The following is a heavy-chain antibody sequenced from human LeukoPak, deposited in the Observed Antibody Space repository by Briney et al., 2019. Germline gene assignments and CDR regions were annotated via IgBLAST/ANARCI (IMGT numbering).Heavy chain of an antibody. CDR1: GFTFSDYY. CDR3: ARVNDFWSGSQVWFDP. D-gene: IGHD3-3*01. CDR2: ISSSGSTI. J-gene: IGHJ5*02. V-gene: IGHV3-11*01. Sequence: KPGGSLRLSCAASGFTFSDYYMSWIRQAPGKGLEWVSYISSSGSTIYYADSVKGRFTISRDNAKNSLYLQMNSLRAEDTAVYYCARVNDFWSGSQVWFDPWGQGTPVTVSS.